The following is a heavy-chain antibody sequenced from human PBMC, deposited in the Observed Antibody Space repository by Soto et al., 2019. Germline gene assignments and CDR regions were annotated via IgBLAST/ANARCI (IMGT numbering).Heavy chain of an antibody. CDR3: ASGGGWSFDH. CDR1: GFNFNQYW. D-gene: IGHD6-19*01. J-gene: IGHJ4*02. Sequence: EAQLVESGGGLVQPGGSLRLSCSASGFNFNQYWMNWVRQAPGKGLEWVANVKQDGGEKNYVDSVRGRFTISRDNTKNSLYLQMDSLRVEDTALYYCASGGGWSFDHWGQGTLVTVSS. CDR2: VKQDGGEK. V-gene: IGHV3-7*01.